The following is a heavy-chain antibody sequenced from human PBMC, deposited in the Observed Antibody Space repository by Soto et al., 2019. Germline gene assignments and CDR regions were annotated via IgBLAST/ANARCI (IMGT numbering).Heavy chain of an antibody. CDR3: AREVDDSSGYYEDY. J-gene: IGHJ4*02. D-gene: IGHD3-22*01. Sequence: EVQLEESGGDLVQPGGSLRLSCAASGFTFSSHWMHWVRQAPGKGLVWVSRINSDGSSTTYADSVKGRFTISRDNAKNTLYLQMNSLRAADTAVYYCAREVDDSSGYYEDYWGQGTLVTVSS. CDR1: GFTFSSHW. V-gene: IGHV3-74*01. CDR2: INSDGSST.